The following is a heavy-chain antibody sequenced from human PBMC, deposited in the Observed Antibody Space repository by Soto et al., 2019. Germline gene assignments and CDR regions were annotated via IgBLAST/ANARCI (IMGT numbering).Heavy chain of an antibody. D-gene: IGHD3-10*01. Sequence: PGGSLRLSCAASGFTFSSHWMHWVRQGPGKGLLWVSRISPDGATTTYADSVKGRLTVSRDNARSILFLQLSSLTVDDTAVYYCARGSAGVVGGGYLGAWGQGSLVTVSS. CDR2: ISPDGATT. CDR1: GFTFSSHW. V-gene: IGHV3-74*03. J-gene: IGHJ5*02. CDR3: ARGSAGVVGGGYLGA.